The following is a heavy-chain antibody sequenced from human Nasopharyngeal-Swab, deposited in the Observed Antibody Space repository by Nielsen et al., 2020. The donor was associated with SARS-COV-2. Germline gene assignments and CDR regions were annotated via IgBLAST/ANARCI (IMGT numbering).Heavy chain of an antibody. CDR2: IDPSDSYT. CDR1: GYSFTSYW. CDR3: ARPQGFYDSGTYFHFDY. Sequence: GESLKISCKGSGYSFTSYWISWVRQMPGKGLEWMGRIDPSDSYTNYSPSFQGHVTISADKSISTAYLQWSSLKASDTAIYYCARPQGFYDSGTYFHFDYWGHGTLVTVSS. J-gene: IGHJ4*01. D-gene: IGHD3-22*01. V-gene: IGHV5-10-1*01.